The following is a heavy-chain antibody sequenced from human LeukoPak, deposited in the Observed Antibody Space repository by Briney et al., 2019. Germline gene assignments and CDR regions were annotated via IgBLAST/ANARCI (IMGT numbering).Heavy chain of an antibody. Sequence: PGGSLRLSCAASGFTFSSYSMNWVRQAPGKGLDWVSSISSSSSYIYYADSVKGRFTISRDNAKNSLYLQMNSLRAEDTAVYYCARGGACSSTSCYRGLYNWFDPWGQETLVTVSS. CDR3: ARGGACSSTSCYRGLYNWFDP. J-gene: IGHJ5*02. D-gene: IGHD2-2*02. CDR1: GFTFSSYS. CDR2: ISSSSSYI. V-gene: IGHV3-21*01.